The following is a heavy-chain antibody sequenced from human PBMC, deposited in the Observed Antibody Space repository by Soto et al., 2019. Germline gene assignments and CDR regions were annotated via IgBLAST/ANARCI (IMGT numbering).Heavy chain of an antibody. D-gene: IGHD6-13*01. J-gene: IGHJ4*02. CDR3: ARGKIAAAGDYFDY. CDR2: INPNSGGT. V-gene: IGHV1-2*04. CDR1: GYTFTGYY. Sequence: ASVKVSCKASGYTFTGYYMHWVRQAPGQGLEWMGWINPNSGGTNYAQKFQGWVTMTRDTSISTAYMELSRLRSDDTAVYYCARGKIAAAGDYFDYWGQGTLVTVSS.